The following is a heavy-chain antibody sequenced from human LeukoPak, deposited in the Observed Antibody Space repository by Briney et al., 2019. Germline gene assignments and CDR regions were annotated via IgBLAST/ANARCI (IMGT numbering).Heavy chain of an antibody. J-gene: IGHJ6*03. V-gene: IGHV1-18*01. CDR3: ARIPISGSMYYYYYMDV. CDR1: GYTFTSYG. D-gene: IGHD3-22*01. CDR2: ISAYNGNT. Sequence: GASVKVSCKASGYTFTSYGISWVRQAPGQGLEWMGWISAYNGNTNYAQKLQGRVTMTTDTSTSTAYMELRSLRSDDTAVYYCARIPISGSMYYYYYMDVWGKGTTVTVSS.